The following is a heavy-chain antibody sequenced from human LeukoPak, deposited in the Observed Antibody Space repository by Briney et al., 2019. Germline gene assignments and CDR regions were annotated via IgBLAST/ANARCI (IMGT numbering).Heavy chain of an antibody. Sequence: GGSLRLSRAASGFSFSNYGMNWVRQAPGKGLEWVSSISSSSTYIYYADSVKGRFTISRDDAKNSLYLQMNSLRAEDTAVYYCARDAGAYSSSSPGNYWGQGTLVTVSS. CDR1: GFSFSNYG. J-gene: IGHJ4*02. CDR2: ISSSSTYI. D-gene: IGHD6-6*01. CDR3: ARDAGAYSSSSPGNY. V-gene: IGHV3-21*01.